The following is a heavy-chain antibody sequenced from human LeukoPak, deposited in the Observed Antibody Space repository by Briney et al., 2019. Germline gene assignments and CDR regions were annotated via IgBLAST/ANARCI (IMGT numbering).Heavy chain of an antibody. D-gene: IGHD3-10*02. J-gene: IGHJ4*02. Sequence: GGSLRHSCTASGFTFHSYGIHWVRQAPGKGLEWVTYIQNDGTNKYYADSVKGRFTISRDNAKNSLYLQMNSLRAEDTAVYYCARGTMFPYYFDYWGQGTLVTVSS. CDR1: GFTFHSYG. CDR3: ARGTMFPYYFDY. V-gene: IGHV3-30*02. CDR2: IQNDGTNK.